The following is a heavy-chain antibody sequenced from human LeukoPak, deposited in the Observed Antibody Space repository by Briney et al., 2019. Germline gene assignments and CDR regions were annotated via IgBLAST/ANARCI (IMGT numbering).Heavy chain of an antibody. D-gene: IGHD6-19*01. CDR1: GFTVSGNY. J-gene: IGHJ4*02. V-gene: IGHV3-53*01. CDR2: IYSGDST. Sequence: GGSLRLSCAASGFTVSGNYMSWVRQAPAKGLDWVSVIYSGDSTSYADSVKGRFTISRDTSKNILYLQMNSLRAEDTAVYYCARADWQWLPNYWGQGTLVTVSS. CDR3: ARADWQWLPNY.